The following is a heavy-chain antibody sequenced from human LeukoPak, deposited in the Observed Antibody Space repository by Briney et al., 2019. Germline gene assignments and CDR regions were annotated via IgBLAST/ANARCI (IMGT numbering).Heavy chain of an antibody. CDR2: INHSGST. V-gene: IGHV4-34*01. J-gene: IGHJ6*03. CDR1: GASFSGSY. D-gene: IGHD6-19*01. Sequence: PSETLSLTCAVYGASFSGSYWSWIRQPPGKGLEWVGEINHSGSTNYNPSLKSRVTISVDMSKNKFSLKLISMSAADAAVAYFARGRGWYVTNGTYYMDVWGKGTTVTVSS. CDR3: ARGRGWYVTNGTYYMDV.